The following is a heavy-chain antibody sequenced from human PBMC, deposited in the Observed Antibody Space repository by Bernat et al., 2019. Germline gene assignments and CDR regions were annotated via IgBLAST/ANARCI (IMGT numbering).Heavy chain of an antibody. CDR1: GFTVSSNY. CDR2: IYSGGST. V-gene: IGHV3-53*02. CDR3: AKGGNGDYVVYFDY. D-gene: IGHD4-17*01. Sequence: EVQLVETGGGLIQPGGSLRLSCAASGFTVSSNYMSWVRQAPGKGLEWVSVIYSGGSTYYADSVKGRFTISRDNSKNTLYLQMNSLRAEDTAVYYCAKGGNGDYVVYFDYWGQGTLVTVSS. J-gene: IGHJ4*02.